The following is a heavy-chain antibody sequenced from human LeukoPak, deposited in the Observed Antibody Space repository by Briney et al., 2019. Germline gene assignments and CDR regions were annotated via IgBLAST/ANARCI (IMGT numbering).Heavy chain of an antibody. CDR3: ARESDILTGCPDY. Sequence: GGSLRLSCAASGFTFSSYSKNWVRQAPGKGLEWFSYISSSSSTIYYADSVKGRFTISRDNAKNSLYLQMNSLRAEDTAVYYCARESDILTGCPDYWGQGTLVTVSS. CDR2: ISSSSSTI. CDR1: GFTFSSYS. D-gene: IGHD3-9*01. V-gene: IGHV3-48*01. J-gene: IGHJ4*02.